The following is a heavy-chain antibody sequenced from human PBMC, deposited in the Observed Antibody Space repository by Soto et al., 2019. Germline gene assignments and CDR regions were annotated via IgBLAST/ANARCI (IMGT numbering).Heavy chain of an antibody. CDR1: GFTFSSYA. J-gene: IGHJ3*02. CDR3: AKWAEDDYGGSGAFDI. V-gene: IGHV3-23*01. D-gene: IGHD4-17*01. Sequence: EVQLLESGGGLVQPGGSLRLSCAASGFTFSSYAMSWVRQAPGKGLEWVSAISGSGGSTYYADSVKGRFTISRDNSKNTLYLQMNSLRAEDTAVYYCAKWAEDDYGGSGAFDIWGQGTMVTVSS. CDR2: ISGSGGST.